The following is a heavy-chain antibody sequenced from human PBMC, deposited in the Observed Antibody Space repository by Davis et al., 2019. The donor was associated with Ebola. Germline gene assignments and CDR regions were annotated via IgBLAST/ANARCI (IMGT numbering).Heavy chain of an antibody. CDR3: ARDFGLAAAGTAFDY. Sequence: ASVKVSCKASGYTFTSYYMHWVRQAPGQGLEWMGIINPSGGSTSYAQKFQGRVTMTRDTSTSTVYMELSSLRSEDTAVYYCARDFGLAAAGTAFDYWGQGTLVTVSS. CDR2: INPSGGST. J-gene: IGHJ4*02. V-gene: IGHV1-46*01. D-gene: IGHD6-13*01. CDR1: GYTFTSYY.